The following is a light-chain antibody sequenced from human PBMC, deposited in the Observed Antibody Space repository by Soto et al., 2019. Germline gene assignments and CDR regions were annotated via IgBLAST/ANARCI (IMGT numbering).Light chain of an antibody. CDR2: DAS. Sequence: EIVMMQSPATLSVSPGERATLSCRASQSVSSNLAWYQQKPGQAPRLLIYDASTRATGVPARFSGSGSGTEFTLAISSLQSEDFAVYFCQQYDNWPGTFGHGTKVDIK. CDR3: QQYDNWPGT. J-gene: IGKJ3*01. CDR1: QSVSSN. V-gene: IGKV3-15*01.